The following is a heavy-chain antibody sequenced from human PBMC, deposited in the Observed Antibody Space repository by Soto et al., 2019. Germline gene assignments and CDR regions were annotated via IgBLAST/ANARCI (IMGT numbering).Heavy chain of an antibody. V-gene: IGHV3-48*02. CDR1: GFTFSSYS. CDR3: ARDSAYYDSSGYHSYWYFDL. J-gene: IGHJ2*01. Sequence: EVQLVESGGGLVQPGGSLRLSCAASGFTFSSYSMNWVRQAPGKGLEWVSYISSSSSTIYYADSVKGRFTISRDNAKNSLYLQMNSLRDEDTAVYYCARDSAYYDSSGYHSYWYFDLCGRGTLVTVSS. D-gene: IGHD3-22*01. CDR2: ISSSSSTI.